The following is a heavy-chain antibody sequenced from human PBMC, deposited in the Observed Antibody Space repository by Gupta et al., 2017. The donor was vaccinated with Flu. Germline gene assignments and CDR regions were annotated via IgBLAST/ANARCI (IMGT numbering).Heavy chain of an antibody. Sequence: EVQLVESGGGLVQPGGSLRLSCAVSGFTVNSNSMNWVRQAPGKGLEWLSVIYRGGSAYYVDSVEGRFTISRDNSKNTIYLQMNSLRPEDTGVYYCAKGATTVTTGWFDPWGQGTQVTVSS. D-gene: IGHD4-17*01. CDR1: GFTVNSNS. J-gene: IGHJ5*02. CDR2: IYRGGSA. CDR3: AKGATTVTTGWFDP. V-gene: IGHV3-66*02.